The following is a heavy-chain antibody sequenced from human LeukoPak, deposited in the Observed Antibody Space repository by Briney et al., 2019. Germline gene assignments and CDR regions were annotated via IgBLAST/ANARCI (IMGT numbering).Heavy chain of an antibody. CDR2: ISYGGSNK. D-gene: IGHD2-21*02. Sequence: GGSLRLSCAASGFTFSDYAVYWVRQAPGKGLEWVAVISYGGSNKYYADSVKGRFTISRDNSKKTLYVQMNSLRAEDTAVYYCARSLVTAIRDGMDVWGQGTTVTVSS. J-gene: IGHJ6*02. CDR1: GFTFSDYA. V-gene: IGHV3-30-3*01. CDR3: ARSLVTAIRDGMDV.